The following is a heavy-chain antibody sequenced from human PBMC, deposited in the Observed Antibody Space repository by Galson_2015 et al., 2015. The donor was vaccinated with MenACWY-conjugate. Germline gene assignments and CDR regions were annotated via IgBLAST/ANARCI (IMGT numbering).Heavy chain of an antibody. J-gene: IGHJ3*01. D-gene: IGHD2-2*01. CDR2: IKEDGSET. CDR1: GLSFSSYW. Sequence: SLSLSCAASGLSFSSYWMTWVRQAPGKGLEWVANIKEDGSETYYVDSVTGRFTVSRDNAKNSLDLQMNSLRVEDTAVYYCATSPAYECNSRCYYRACDVWGQGTMVTVSS. V-gene: IGHV3-7*03. CDR3: ATSPAYECNSRCYYRACDV.